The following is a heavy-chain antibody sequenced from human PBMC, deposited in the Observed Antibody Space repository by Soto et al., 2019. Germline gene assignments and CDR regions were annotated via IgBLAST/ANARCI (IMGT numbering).Heavy chain of an antibody. CDR1: GFTFSSCA. J-gene: IGHJ4*02. CDR3: AKQLVLRYYYDSSGYPY. D-gene: IGHD3-22*01. V-gene: IGHV3-23*01. CDR2: ISGSGGST. Sequence: GGSLRLSCAASGFTFSSCAMSWVRQAPGKGLEWVSAISGSGGSTYYADSVKGRFTISRDNSKNTLYLQMNSLRAEDTAVYYCAKQLVLRYYYDSSGYPYWGQGTLVTVSS.